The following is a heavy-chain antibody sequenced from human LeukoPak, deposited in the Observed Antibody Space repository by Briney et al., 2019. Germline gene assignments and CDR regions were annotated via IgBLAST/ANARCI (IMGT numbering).Heavy chain of an antibody. CDR3: ARALALGYYDSSGYYGYYFDY. Sequence: SETLSLTCTVSGGSISSYYWSWIRQPPGKGLEWIGYIYYSGSTNYNPSLKSRVTISVDTSKNQFSLKLSSVTAADTAVYHCARALALGYYDSSGYYGYYFDYWGQGTLVTVSS. V-gene: IGHV4-59*08. D-gene: IGHD3-22*01. CDR2: IYYSGST. CDR1: GGSISSYY. J-gene: IGHJ4*02.